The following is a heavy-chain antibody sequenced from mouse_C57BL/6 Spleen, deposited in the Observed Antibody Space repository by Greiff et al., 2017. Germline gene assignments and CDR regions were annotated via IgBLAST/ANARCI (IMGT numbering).Heavy chain of an antibody. CDR1: GFTFTDYY. CDR3: ARPNWDGYFDV. Sequence: EVKLVESGGGLVQPGGSLSLSCAASGFTFTDYYMSWVRQPPGKALEWLGFIRNKANGYTTEYSASVKGRFTISRDNSQSILYLQMHALRAEDSATYYCARPNWDGYFDVWGTGTTVTVSS. V-gene: IGHV7-3*01. J-gene: IGHJ1*03. CDR2: IRNKANGYTT. D-gene: IGHD4-1*01.